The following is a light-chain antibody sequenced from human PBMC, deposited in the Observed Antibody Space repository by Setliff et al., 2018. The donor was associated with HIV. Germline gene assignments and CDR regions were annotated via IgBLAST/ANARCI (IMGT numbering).Light chain of an antibody. Sequence: LAQPASVSGSPGQSITISCTGSSSDVGGYMSVSWYQQHPGEVPKLMIYEVTNRPSGVSYRFSGSKSGNTASLTISGLQAEDEADYYCSSFGSSNTHVFGTGTKVTVL. J-gene: IGLJ1*01. V-gene: IGLV2-14*01. CDR1: SSDVGGYMS. CDR3: SSFGSSNTHV. CDR2: EVT.